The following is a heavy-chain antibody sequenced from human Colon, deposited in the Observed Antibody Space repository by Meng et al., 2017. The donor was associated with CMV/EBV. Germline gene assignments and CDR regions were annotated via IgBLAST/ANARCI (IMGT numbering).Heavy chain of an antibody. Sequence: GESLKISCAASGFTFSNSWMHWVRQGPGKGLVWVSRINGDGSSTSYADSVKGRFTISRDNSQNTLYLQMNSLGADDTAIYYCAKSTPDHFDYYFGARAQGILVTVSS. V-gene: IGHV3-74*01. J-gene: IGHJ5*02. CDR3: AKSTPDHFDYYFGA. CDR1: GFTFSNSW. CDR2: INGDGSST. D-gene: IGHD3-9*01.